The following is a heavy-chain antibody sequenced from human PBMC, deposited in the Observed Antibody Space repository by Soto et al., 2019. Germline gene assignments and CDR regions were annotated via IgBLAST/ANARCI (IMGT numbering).Heavy chain of an antibody. V-gene: IGHV4-34*01. CDR3: ARGGIAARLGKKFDY. CDR2: INHSGST. J-gene: IGHJ4*02. D-gene: IGHD6-6*01. Sequence: PSETLSLTCAVYGGSFSGYYWSWIRQPPGKGLEWIGEINHSGSTNYNPSLKSRVTISVDTSKNQFSLKLSSVTAADTAVYYCARGGIAARLGKKFDYWGQGTLVTVSS. CDR1: GGSFSGYY.